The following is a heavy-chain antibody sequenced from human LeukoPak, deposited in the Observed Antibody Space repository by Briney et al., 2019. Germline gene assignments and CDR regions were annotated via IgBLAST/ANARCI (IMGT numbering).Heavy chain of an antibody. CDR3: AREAGAAAYDY. Sequence: GGSLRLSCAASGFTFSSYGMHWVRQAPGKGLEWVAVIWYDGSNKYYADSVKGRFTISRDNSKNTLYLQMNSLRAEDTAVYYCAREAGAAAYDYWGQGTLVTVSS. CDR1: GFTFSSYG. D-gene: IGHD6-13*01. CDR2: IWYDGSNK. J-gene: IGHJ4*02. V-gene: IGHV3-33*01.